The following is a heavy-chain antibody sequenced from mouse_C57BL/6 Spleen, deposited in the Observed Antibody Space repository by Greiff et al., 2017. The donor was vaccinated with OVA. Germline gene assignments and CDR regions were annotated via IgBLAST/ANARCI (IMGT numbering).Heavy chain of an antibody. J-gene: IGHJ4*01. CDR1: GYTFTSYW. CDR3: ARDLYAMDY. CDR2: IYPSDSET. V-gene: IGHV1-61*01. Sequence: QVQLKQPGAELVRPGSSVKLSCKASGYTFTSYWMDWVKQRPGQGLEWIGNIYPSDSETHYNQKFKDKATLTVDKSSSTAYMQLSSLTSEDSAVYYCARDLYAMDYWGQGTSVTVSS.